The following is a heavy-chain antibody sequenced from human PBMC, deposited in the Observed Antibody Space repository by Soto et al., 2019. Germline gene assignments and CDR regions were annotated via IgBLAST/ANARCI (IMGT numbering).Heavy chain of an antibody. CDR2: ISYDGSNK. CDR1: GFTFSSYG. D-gene: IGHD3-22*01. CDR3: AKDRSSGYYYRAMFDY. V-gene: IGHV3-30*18. Sequence: PGGSLRLSCAASGFTFSSYGMHWVRQAPGKGLEWVAVISYDGSNKYYADSVKGRFTISRDNSKNTLYLQMNSLRAEDTAVFFCAKDRSSGYYYRAMFDYWGQGTLVTV. J-gene: IGHJ4*02.